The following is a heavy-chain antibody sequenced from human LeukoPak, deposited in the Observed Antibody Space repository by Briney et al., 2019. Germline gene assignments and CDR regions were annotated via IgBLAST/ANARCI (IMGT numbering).Heavy chain of an antibody. D-gene: IGHD3-3*01. J-gene: IGHJ6*02. V-gene: IGHV4-34*01. CDR1: GGSFSGYY. CDR2: INHSGST. CDR3: ASCPRRIDFWSGYSSYYYYGMDV. Sequence: SETLSLTCAVYGGSFSGYYWSWIRQPPGKGLEWIGEINHSGSTNYNPSLKSRVTISVDTSKNQFSLKLSSVTAADTAVYYCASCPRRIDFWSGYSSYYYYGMDVWGQGTTVTVSS.